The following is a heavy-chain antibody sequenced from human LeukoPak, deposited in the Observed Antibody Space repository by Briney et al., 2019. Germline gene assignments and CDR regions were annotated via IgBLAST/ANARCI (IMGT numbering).Heavy chain of an antibody. D-gene: IGHD6-6*01. CDR3: ARSHSSSLNWFDP. CDR2: ISSSSSYI. Sequence: PGGSLRLSCAASGFTFSSYSMNWVRQAPGKGLEWVSSISSSSSYIYYADSVKGRFTISRDNAKNSLYLQMNSLRAEDTAVYYCARSHSSSLNWFDPWGQGTLVTVSS. V-gene: IGHV3-21*01. J-gene: IGHJ5*02. CDR1: GFTFSSYS.